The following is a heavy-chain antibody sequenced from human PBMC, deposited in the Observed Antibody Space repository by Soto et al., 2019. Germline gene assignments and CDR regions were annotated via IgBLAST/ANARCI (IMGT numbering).Heavy chain of an antibody. V-gene: IGHV4-31*03. Sequence: QVQLQESGPGLVKPSQTLSLTCTVSGGSISSGGYSWSWIRQHPGKGLEWIGYIYYSGSTYYNPAVKSRVTISVDTSKNQFSLKLSSVTAADTAVYYCARVRDIVVVPAAMETNWFDPWGQVTRVTVSS. J-gene: IGHJ5*02. D-gene: IGHD2-2*01. CDR2: IYYSGST. CDR3: ARVRDIVVVPAAMETNWFDP. CDR1: GGSISSGGYS.